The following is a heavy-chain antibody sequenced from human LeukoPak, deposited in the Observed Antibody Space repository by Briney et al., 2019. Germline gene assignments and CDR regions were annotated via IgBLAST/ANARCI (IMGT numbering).Heavy chain of an antibody. D-gene: IGHD3-10*01. Sequence: PGRSLRLSCAASGFTFSSYGMHWVRQAPGKGLEWVAVIWYDGSNKYYADSVKGRFTISRDNSKNTLYLQMNSLRAEDTAVYYCARGNGEATNYYFDYWGQGTLVTVSS. J-gene: IGHJ4*02. CDR2: IWYDGSNK. CDR1: GFTFSSYG. V-gene: IGHV3-33*08. CDR3: ARGNGEATNYYFDY.